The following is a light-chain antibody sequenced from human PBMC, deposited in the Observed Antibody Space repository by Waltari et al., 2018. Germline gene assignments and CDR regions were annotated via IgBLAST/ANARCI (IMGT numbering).Light chain of an antibody. CDR3: QSYDATNHWV. V-gene: IGLV6-57*04. CDR1: SGSIASNS. J-gene: IGLJ3*02. Sequence: NFMLTQPHSVSESPGKTVTISCTRNSGSIASNSVQWFQQRPGSAPITLIFEDKEIPAWVPDRFSGSSDISSNSASLTISGLKTEDEADYYCQSYDATNHWVFGGGTKLTVL. CDR2: EDK.